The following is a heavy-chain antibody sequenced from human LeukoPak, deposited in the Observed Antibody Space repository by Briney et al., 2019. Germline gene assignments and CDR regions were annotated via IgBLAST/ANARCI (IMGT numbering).Heavy chain of an antibody. V-gene: IGHV4-4*07. J-gene: IGHJ4*02. D-gene: IGHD3-22*01. Sequence: SETLSLTCTFSGGSNSNHYWSGIRPPAGKGREWIGRIYTSGSTNYNPSLKSRVTMSVDTSKNQFSLKLTSVTAAETAVYYCAVESSGSYGKYYWGQGTLVTVSS. CDR2: IYTSGST. CDR3: AVESSGSYGKYY. CDR1: GGSNSNHY.